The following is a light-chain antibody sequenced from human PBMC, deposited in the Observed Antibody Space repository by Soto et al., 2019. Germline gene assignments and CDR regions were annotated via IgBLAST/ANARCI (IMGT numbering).Light chain of an antibody. V-gene: IGKV1-39*01. J-gene: IGKJ1*01. CDR1: QGVSSS. CDR2: AAT. Sequence: IQLTPSPPSLSAFVGARGTITCRASQGVSSSLAWYHKQPGKDPKLLIYAATTLQSGVPSRFSGSGSGTDFTLTINSLQPEDFATYYCQQRYSTPQTFGQGTKVDIK. CDR3: QQRYSTPQT.